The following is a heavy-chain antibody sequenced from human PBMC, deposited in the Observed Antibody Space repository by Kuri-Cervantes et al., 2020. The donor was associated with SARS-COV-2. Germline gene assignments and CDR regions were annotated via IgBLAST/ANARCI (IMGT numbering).Heavy chain of an antibody. V-gene: IGHV1-18*04. Sequence: ASVNVSCKTSGYTFSYYYINWVRQAPGQGLEWMGWISSYSGNTNYAQNLQGRVTMTTDTSTNTAYMELSRLGSDDTAVYYCARSAHFRRLVVISQGGAFDIWGQGTMVTVSS. CDR2: ISSYSGNT. J-gene: IGHJ3*02. D-gene: IGHD3-22*01. CDR1: GYTFSYYY. CDR3: ARSAHFRRLVVISQGGAFDI.